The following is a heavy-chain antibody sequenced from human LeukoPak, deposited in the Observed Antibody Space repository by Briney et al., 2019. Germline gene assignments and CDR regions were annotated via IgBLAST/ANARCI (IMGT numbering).Heavy chain of an antibody. D-gene: IGHD1-1*01. Sequence: GGSLRLSCAASGFTFSSYSMNWVRQAPGKGLEWVSSISSSSSYIYYADSVKGRFTISRDNAKNSLYLQMNSLRAEDTAVYYCARGPNGPYNRNDGVPYWGQGTLVTVSS. CDR3: ARGPNGPYNRNDGVPY. J-gene: IGHJ4*02. V-gene: IGHV3-21*01. CDR2: ISSSSSYI. CDR1: GFTFSSYS.